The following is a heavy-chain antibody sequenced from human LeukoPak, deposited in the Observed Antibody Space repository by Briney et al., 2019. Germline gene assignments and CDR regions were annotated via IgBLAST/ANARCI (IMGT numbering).Heavy chain of an antibody. CDR3: LRGDRRDY. Sequence: GGSLRLSYAASEFSVGSNYMTWVRQAPGKGLEWVSLIYSGGSTYYADSVKGRFTISRDNSKNTLYLQMSSLRAEDTAVYYCLRGDRRDYWGQGTLVTVSS. CDR2: IYSGGST. V-gene: IGHV3-66*01. CDR1: EFSVGSNY. J-gene: IGHJ4*02.